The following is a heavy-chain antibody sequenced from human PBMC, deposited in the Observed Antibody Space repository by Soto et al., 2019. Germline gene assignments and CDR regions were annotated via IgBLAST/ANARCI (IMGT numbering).Heavy chain of an antibody. J-gene: IGHJ6*02. CDR1: GYTFTGYY. CDR3: ARADYYGSGSYYNLWGMDV. CDR2: INPNSGGT. D-gene: IGHD3-10*01. V-gene: IGHV1-2*04. Sequence: GASVKVSGKASGYTFTGYYMHWVRQAPGQGLEWMGWINPNSGGTNYAQKFQGWVTMTRDTSISTAYMELSRLRSDDTAVYYCARADYYGSGSYYNLWGMDVWGQGTTVTVSS.